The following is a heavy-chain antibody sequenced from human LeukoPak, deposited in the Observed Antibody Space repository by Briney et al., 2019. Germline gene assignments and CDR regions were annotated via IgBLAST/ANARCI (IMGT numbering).Heavy chain of an antibody. CDR2: INRDGSST. CDR3: ARGDFLEWLFQEDY. D-gene: IGHD3-3*01. CDR1: GFIVSTDW. V-gene: IGHV3-74*01. J-gene: IGHJ4*02. Sequence: AGGSLRLAWAAYGFIVSTDWMHWVRHARGRGRGWVTCINRDGSSTSYADSVKGRFTISRDNAKTTLYLQMTSLRAEDTAVYYCARGDFLEWLFQEDYWGQGTLVTVSS.